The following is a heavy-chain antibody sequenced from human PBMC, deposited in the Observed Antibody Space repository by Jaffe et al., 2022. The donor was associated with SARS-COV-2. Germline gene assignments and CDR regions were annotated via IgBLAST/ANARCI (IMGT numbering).Heavy chain of an antibody. V-gene: IGHV3-23*01. CDR3: AREKGYNYGYLPDY. Sequence: EVQLLESGGGLVQPGGSLRLSCVASGFTFSDHGMSWVRQGPGKGLEWVSGISGNGGSAYYADSVKGRFTISRDSSKSAVYVEMNSLRAEDTAVYYCAREKGYNYGYLPDYWGQGTLVTVSS. D-gene: IGHD3-10*01. CDR2: ISGNGGSA. CDR1: GFTFSDHG. J-gene: IGHJ4*02.